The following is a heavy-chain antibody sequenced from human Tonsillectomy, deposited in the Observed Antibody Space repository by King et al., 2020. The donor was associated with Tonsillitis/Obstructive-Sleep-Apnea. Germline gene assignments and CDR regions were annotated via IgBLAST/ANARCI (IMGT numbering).Heavy chain of an antibody. CDR2: IFLSGRT. V-gene: IGHV4-4*02. J-gene: IGHJ3*02. Sequence: VQLQESGPVLVKPSGTRSRTCAVSGGSISSSNWWCWVRWPPGKVLGWIGEIFLSGRTNYNPTLKSRVTISVDKSKNQFSRKLSSVTAADTAVYYCARALGAFDIWGQGTMVTVSS. CDR3: ARALGAFDI. CDR1: GGSISSSNW.